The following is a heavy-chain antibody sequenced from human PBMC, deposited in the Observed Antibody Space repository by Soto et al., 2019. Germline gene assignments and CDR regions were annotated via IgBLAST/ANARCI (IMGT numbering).Heavy chain of an antibody. D-gene: IGHD5-12*01. V-gene: IGHV3-23*01. CDR3: AKSYSGWSPWDY. Sequence: EVQVLESGGGLVQPGGSLRLSCAASGFTFSNYAMSWVRQAPGKGLEWVSAISAGGVNTYYADSVKGRFTISRDNSKNTHYLKMNSLRAEDTAVYCCAKSYSGWSPWDYWGQGTLVTVSS. CDR2: ISAGGVNT. J-gene: IGHJ4*02. CDR1: GFTFSNYA.